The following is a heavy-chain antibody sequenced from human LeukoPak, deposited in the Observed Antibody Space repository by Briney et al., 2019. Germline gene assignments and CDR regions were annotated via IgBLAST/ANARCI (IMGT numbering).Heavy chain of an antibody. Sequence: GGSLRLSCAASGFTFSSYAMSWVRQAPGKGLEWVSAISGRGGSTYYADSVKGRFTISRDNSKNTLYLQMNSLRAEDTAVYYCANYGYQYYFDYWGQGTLVTVSS. V-gene: IGHV3-23*01. D-gene: IGHD2-2*01. J-gene: IGHJ4*02. CDR2: ISGRGGST. CDR1: GFTFSSYA. CDR3: ANYGYQYYFDY.